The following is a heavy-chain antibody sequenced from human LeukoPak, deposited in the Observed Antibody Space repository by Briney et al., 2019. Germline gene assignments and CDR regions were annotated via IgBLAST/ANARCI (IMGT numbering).Heavy chain of an antibody. CDR2: INPNSGGT. CDR1: GYTFTGYY. V-gene: IGHV1-2*02. Sequence: ASVKVSCKASGYTFTGYYIHWVRQAPGQGLEWMGWINPNSGGTNYAQKFQSRVTMTRDTSISTVYMELSRLRSDDTAVYYCARGSVTMVRGDPTANDYWGQGTLVTVSS. J-gene: IGHJ4*02. D-gene: IGHD3-10*01. CDR3: ARGSVTMVRGDPTANDY.